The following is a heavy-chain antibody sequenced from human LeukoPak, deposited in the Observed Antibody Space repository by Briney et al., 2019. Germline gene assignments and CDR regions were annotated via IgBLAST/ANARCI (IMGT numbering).Heavy chain of an antibody. Sequence: GGSLRLSCLASGFSFSTYSMSWVRQAPGKGLEWLSAISSDDTAYYADSVKGRFIVSRDNSKNTLYLQLNSLRAEDTAIYYCARQRSYCSGGSCYSDAFDIWGQGTMVTVSS. D-gene: IGHD2-15*01. CDR1: GFSFSTYS. CDR2: ISSDDTA. CDR3: ARQRSYCSGGSCYSDAFDI. J-gene: IGHJ3*02. V-gene: IGHV3-23*01.